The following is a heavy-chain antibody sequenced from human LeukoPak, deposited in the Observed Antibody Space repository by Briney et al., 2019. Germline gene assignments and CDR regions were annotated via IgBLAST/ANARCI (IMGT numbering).Heavy chain of an antibody. CDR1: GGSLSSYY. D-gene: IGHD3-10*01. Sequence: SETLSLTCTVSGGSLSSYYWSWIRQPAGKGLEWIGRIYTSGSITYNPSLTSRVSMSVDASKNQFSLKLSSVTAADTAVYYCARDSGTTGEVKFDPWGQGTLVTVSS. V-gene: IGHV4-4*07. J-gene: IGHJ5*02. CDR3: ARDSGTTGEVKFDP. CDR2: IYTSGSI.